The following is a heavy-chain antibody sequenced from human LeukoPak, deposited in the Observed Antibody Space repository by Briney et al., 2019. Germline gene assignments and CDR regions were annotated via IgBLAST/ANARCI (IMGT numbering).Heavy chain of an antibody. CDR3: ARDSGRLIAAAGTMGY. CDR2: ISYDGSNR. Sequence: GRSLRLSCAASGFTFSSYAMHWVRQAPGKGLEWVAVISYDGSNRYYADSVKGRFTISRDNSKNTLYLQMSSLRAEDTAVYYCARDSGRLIAAAGTMGYWGQGTLVTVSS. CDR1: GFTFSSYA. J-gene: IGHJ4*02. V-gene: IGHV3-30-3*01. D-gene: IGHD6-13*01.